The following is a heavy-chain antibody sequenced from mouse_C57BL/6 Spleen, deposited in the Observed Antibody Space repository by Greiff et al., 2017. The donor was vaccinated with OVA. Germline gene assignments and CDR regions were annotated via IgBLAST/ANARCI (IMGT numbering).Heavy chain of an antibody. CDR2: ISSGGSYT. Sequence: EVQLVESGGDLVKPGGSLKLSCAASGFTFSSYGMSWVRQTPDKRLEWVATISSGGSYTYYPDSVKGRFTISRDNAKNTLYLQMSSLKSEDTAMYYCARHAGYYYFDYGGQGTTLTVAS. J-gene: IGHJ2*01. CDR3: ARHAGYYYFDY. V-gene: IGHV5-6*01. D-gene: IGHD2-3*01. CDR1: GFTFSSYG.